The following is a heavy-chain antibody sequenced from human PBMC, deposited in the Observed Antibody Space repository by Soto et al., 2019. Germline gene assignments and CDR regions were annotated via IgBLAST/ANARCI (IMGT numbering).Heavy chain of an antibody. CDR2: IYYSGIT. D-gene: IGHD5-18*01. CDR1: GCSISSGGYY. CDR3: ATQLYNTAMDRYAFDI. Sequence: PSETLSLTCTVSGCSISSGGYYWSGIRQHPGKGLEWIGYIYYSGITYYNPSLKSRVTISVDMSKNQFSLELSSVTAADTAVYYCATQLYNTAMDRYAFDIWGQGTMVTVSS. J-gene: IGHJ3*02. V-gene: IGHV4-31*03.